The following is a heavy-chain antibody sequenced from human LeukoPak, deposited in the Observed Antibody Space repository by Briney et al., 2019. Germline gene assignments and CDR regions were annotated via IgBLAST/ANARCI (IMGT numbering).Heavy chain of an antibody. CDR2: INQDGGKE. Sequence: GGSLRLSCVVSGFTFSSYWMSWVRQAPGKGLEWVANINQDGGKEYYVDSVKGRFTISRDHAKNSLYLQMNSLTAEDTAIYYCAGAPFLEWLLPTYYFDYWGQGTLVTVSS. V-gene: IGHV3-7*04. D-gene: IGHD3-3*02. J-gene: IGHJ4*02. CDR3: AGAPFLEWLLPTYYFDY. CDR1: GFTFSSYW.